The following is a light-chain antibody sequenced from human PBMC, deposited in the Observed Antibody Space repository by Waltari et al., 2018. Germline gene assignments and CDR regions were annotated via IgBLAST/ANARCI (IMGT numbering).Light chain of an antibody. CDR2: EVR. V-gene: IGLV2-11*01. J-gene: IGLJ2*01. CDR3: SSYAGSNTFL. CDR1: SSDIGGYNY. Sequence: QAALTQPRSVSGSPGQSVTISCTGTSSDIGGYNYISWYQQHPGTAPKLMIYEVRKRPSGVSDRFSGSKSGNTASLTISGLQDEDEADYYCSSYAGSNTFLFGGGTRLTVL.